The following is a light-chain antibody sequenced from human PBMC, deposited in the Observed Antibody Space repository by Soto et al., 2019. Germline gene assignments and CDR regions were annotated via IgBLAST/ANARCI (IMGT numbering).Light chain of an antibody. J-gene: IGLJ3*02. CDR3: GTWDSSLSARGV. CDR1: SSNIGDNY. CDR2: ENN. Sequence: QSVLTQPPSVSAAPGQKVTISCSGSSSNIGDNYVSWYQQLPGTAPKLLIYENNKRPSGIPDRFSGSKSGTSATLGITGLQTGVEADYYCGTWDSSLSARGVFGGGTKLTVL. V-gene: IGLV1-51*02.